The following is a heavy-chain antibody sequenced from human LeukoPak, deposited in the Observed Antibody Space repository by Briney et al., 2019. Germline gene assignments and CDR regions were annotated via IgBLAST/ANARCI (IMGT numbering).Heavy chain of an antibody. J-gene: IGHJ4*02. Sequence: ASVKVSCKASGYTFISHGISWVRQAPGQGLEWMGWISAYNGNTNYAQKLQGRVTMTTDTSTSTAYMELRSLRSDDTAVYYCARDWGRYSSSWYFDYWGQGTLVTVSS. D-gene: IGHD6-13*01. CDR1: GYTFISHG. CDR3: ARDWGRYSSSWYFDY. V-gene: IGHV1-18*01. CDR2: ISAYNGNT.